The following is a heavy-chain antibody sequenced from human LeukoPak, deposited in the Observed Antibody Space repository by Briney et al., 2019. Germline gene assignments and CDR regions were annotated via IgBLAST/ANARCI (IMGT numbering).Heavy chain of an antibody. V-gene: IGHV1-18*01. J-gene: IGHJ6*03. CDR1: GYTFTTYG. Sequence: ASVKVSCKASGYTFTTYGISWVRQAPGQGLEWVGWISPYNGNTKYAKNFQGRITVTTDTSTNTAYMELRSLRSDDTAVYYCAREGYYGSGSYLNYMDVWGKGTTVTISS. CDR3: AREGYYGSGSYLNYMDV. CDR2: ISPYNGNT. D-gene: IGHD3-10*01.